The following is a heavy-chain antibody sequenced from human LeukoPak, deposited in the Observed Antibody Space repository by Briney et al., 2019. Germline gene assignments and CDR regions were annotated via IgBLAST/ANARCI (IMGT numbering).Heavy chain of an antibody. CDR1: GFTF. Sequence: PGGSLRLSCAASGFTFMSWVRQAPGKGLEWVSAISGSGGSTYYADSVKGRFTISRDNSKNTLYLQMNSLRAEDTAVYYCARDHARREWELWGDYYYYMDVWGKGTTVTVSS. D-gene: IGHD1-26*01. CDR2: ISGSGGST. V-gene: IGHV3-23*01. J-gene: IGHJ6*03. CDR3: ARDHARREWELWGDYYYYMDV.